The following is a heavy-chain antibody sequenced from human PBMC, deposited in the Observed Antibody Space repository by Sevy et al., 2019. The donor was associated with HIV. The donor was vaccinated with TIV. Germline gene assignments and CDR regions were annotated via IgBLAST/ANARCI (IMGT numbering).Heavy chain of an antibody. V-gene: IGHV3-74*01. CDR3: AKKGGYGSGSYYWYFDL. CDR1: GFSFSSYW. J-gene: IGHJ2*01. D-gene: IGHD3-10*01. CDR2: INTDGSST. Sequence: GGSLRLSCAASGFSFSSYWMHWVRQAPGKGLVWVSHINTDGSSTSYADSVKGRFTISRDKAKNTLYLQMNSLRAEDTAGYYCAKKGGYGSGSYYWYFDLWGRGTLVTVSS.